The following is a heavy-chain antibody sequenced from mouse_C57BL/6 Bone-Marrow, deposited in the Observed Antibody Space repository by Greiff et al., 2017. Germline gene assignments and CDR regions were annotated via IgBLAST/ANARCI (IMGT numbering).Heavy chain of an antibody. CDR2: IRSKSSNYAT. V-gene: IGHV10-3*01. CDR1: GFTFNTYA. Sequence: DVMLVESGGGLVQPKGSLKLSCAASGFTFNTYAMHWVRQAPGKGLEWVACIRSKSSNYATYYADSVKDRFPISRDDSQGMLYLQMNNLKTEDTAVDYCVREGTTVVATETFDYWGQGTTLTVSS. J-gene: IGHJ2*01. D-gene: IGHD1-1*01. CDR3: VREGTTVVATETFDY.